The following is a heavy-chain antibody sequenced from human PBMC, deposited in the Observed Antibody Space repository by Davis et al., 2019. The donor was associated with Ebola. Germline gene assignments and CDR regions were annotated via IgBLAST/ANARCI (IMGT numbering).Heavy chain of an antibody. CDR2: ISSSGSTI. Sequence: PGGSLRLSCAASGFTFSSYEMNWVRQAPGKGLEWVSYISSSGSTIYYADSVKGRFTISRDNAKNSLYLQMNSLRAEDTAVYYCARGMTTVTTGWFDPWGQGTLVTVSS. CDR3: ARGMTTVTTGWFDP. D-gene: IGHD4-11*01. CDR1: GFTFSSYE. J-gene: IGHJ5*02. V-gene: IGHV3-48*03.